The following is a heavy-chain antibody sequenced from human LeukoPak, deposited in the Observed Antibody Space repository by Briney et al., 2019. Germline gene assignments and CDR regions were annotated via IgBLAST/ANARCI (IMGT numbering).Heavy chain of an antibody. D-gene: IGHD2-21*02. CDR1: GLTSSRYA. V-gene: IGHV3-23*01. Sequence: PGGSLRLSCAASGLTSSRYAMTWVRQGPGRGLDWVSSTGDSGANTYYADSVKGRFTISRDNSEKTLYLQMGSLRAEDTAVYYCARTAREPDVRGQGTTVTVSS. CDR3: ARTAREPDV. CDR2: TGDSGANT. J-gene: IGHJ6*02.